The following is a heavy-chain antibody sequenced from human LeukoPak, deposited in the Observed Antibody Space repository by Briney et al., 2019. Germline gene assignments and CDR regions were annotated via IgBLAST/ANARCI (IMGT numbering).Heavy chain of an antibody. Sequence: PGGSLRLSCAASGFTFSTYGMHWVCQAPGEGLEWVAVIWYDGSNKYFADSVKGRFTISRDNSKNTLYLQMNSLRAEDTAVYYCARDNYDSSGYYYVFDYWGQGTLVTVSS. D-gene: IGHD3-22*01. CDR2: IWYDGSNK. CDR3: ARDNYDSSGYYYVFDY. V-gene: IGHV3-33*01. J-gene: IGHJ4*02. CDR1: GFTFSTYG.